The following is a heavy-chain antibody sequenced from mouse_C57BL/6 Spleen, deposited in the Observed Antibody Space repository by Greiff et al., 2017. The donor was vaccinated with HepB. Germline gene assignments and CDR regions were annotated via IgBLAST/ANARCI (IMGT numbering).Heavy chain of an antibody. CDR1: GYTFTDYY. CDR3: ARSYYSNYVGAMDY. CDR2: INPNNGGT. D-gene: IGHD2-5*01. V-gene: IGHV1-26*01. J-gene: IGHJ4*01. Sequence: VQLQQSGPELVKPGASVKISCKASGYTFTDYYMNWVKQSHGKSLEWIGDINPNNGGTSYNQKFKGKATLTVDKSSSTAYMELRSLTSEDSAVYYCARSYYSNYVGAMDYWGQGTSVTVSS.